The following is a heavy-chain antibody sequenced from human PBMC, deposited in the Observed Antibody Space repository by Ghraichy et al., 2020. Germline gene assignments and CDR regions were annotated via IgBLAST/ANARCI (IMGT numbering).Heavy chain of an antibody. Sequence: GGSLSLSCAASGFTFNNAWMSWVRQAPGKGLEWVGRIKSKGDGETTKYGAPVKVRFFISRDDTKNTLDLEMNNLKIEDTAVYYCATSDCSAASCSSGRLDYWGQGILVTVSS. J-gene: IGHJ4*02. CDR2: IKSKGDGETT. D-gene: IGHD2-15*01. CDR1: GFTFNNAW. CDR3: ATSDCSAASCSSGRLDY. V-gene: IGHV3-15*01.